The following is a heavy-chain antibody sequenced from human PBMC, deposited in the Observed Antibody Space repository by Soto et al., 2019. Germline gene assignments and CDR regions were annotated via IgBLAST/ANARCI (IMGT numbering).Heavy chain of an antibody. CDR2: IIPIFGTA. Sequence: QVQLVQSGAEVKKPGSSVKVSCKASGGTFSSYAISWVRQAPGQGLEWMGGIIPIFGTANYAQKFQGRVTTTAATSTSPAYMELSTLRSEDTAVYYCAREGNYYDSSRSFYWYFDLWGRGTLVTVSS. J-gene: IGHJ2*01. CDR1: GGTFSSYA. D-gene: IGHD3-22*01. V-gene: IGHV1-69*14. CDR3: AREGNYYDSSRSFYWYFDL.